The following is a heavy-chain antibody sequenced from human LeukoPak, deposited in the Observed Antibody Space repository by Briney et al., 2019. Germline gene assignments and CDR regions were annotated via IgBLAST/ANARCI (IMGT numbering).Heavy chain of an antibody. CDR2: FDPEDGET. Sequence: ASVKVSCKVSGYTLTELSMHWVRQAPGKGLEWMGGFDPEDGETIYAQKFQGRVTMTEDTSTDTAYMELSSLRAEDTAVYYCAKDGIAVAADGYFDYWGQGTLVTVSS. CDR1: GYTLTELS. D-gene: IGHD6-19*01. V-gene: IGHV1-24*01. CDR3: AKDGIAVAADGYFDY. J-gene: IGHJ4*02.